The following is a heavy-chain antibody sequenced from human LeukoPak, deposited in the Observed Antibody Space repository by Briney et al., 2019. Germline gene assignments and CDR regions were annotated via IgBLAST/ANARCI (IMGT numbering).Heavy chain of an antibody. D-gene: IGHD5-12*01. J-gene: IGHJ4*02. CDR2: INGDGSST. CDR3: ARSDSGQIDY. V-gene: IGHV3-74*01. Sequence: GGSLRLSCAASGLTFSSHWMHWVRQAPGKGLVWVSRINGDGSSTTYADSVKGRFTISRDNAKNTLYLQMNSLRAEDTAVYYCARSDSGQIDYWGQGTLVIVSA. CDR1: GLTFSSHW.